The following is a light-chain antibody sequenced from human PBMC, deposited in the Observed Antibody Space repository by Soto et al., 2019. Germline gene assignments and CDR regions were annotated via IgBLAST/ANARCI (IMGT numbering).Light chain of an antibody. CDR3: SSYTSSSTPYV. CDR2: EVS. CDR1: SRDVGGYNY. V-gene: IGLV2-14*01. Sequence: QSALPQPASVSGSPGQSITISCTGTSRDVGGYNYVSWYQQHPGQAPKPMIYEVSNRPSGVSNRFSGSKSGNTASLTISGLQAEDEADYYCSSYTSSSTPYVFGTGTKVTVL. J-gene: IGLJ1*01.